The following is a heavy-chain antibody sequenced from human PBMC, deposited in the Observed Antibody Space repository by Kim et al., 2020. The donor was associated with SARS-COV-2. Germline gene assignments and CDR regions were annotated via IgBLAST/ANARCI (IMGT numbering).Heavy chain of an antibody. CDR2: IIPIFGTA. D-gene: IGHD6-19*01. CDR3: ARGQDSGWYDAFDI. Sequence: SVKVSCKASGGTFSSYAISWVRQAPGQGLEWMGGIIPIFGTANYAQKFQGRVTITADESTSTAYMELSSLRSEDTAVYYCARGQDSGWYDAFDIWGQGTMVTVSS. CDR1: GGTFSSYA. V-gene: IGHV1-69*13. J-gene: IGHJ3*02.